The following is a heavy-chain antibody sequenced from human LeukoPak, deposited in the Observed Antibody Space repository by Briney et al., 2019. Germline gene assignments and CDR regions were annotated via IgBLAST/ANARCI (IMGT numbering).Heavy chain of an antibody. D-gene: IGHD6-19*01. J-gene: IGHJ3*02. Sequence: PGGSLRLSCAASGFTFSSYSMNWVRQAPGKGLEWVSSISSSSSYIYYADSVKGRFTISRDNAKNSLYLQMNSLRAEDTAVYYCAREPYSSGWYHSYAFDIWGQGTMVTVSS. CDR1: GFTFSSYS. CDR3: AREPYSSGWYHSYAFDI. V-gene: IGHV3-21*01. CDR2: ISSSSSYI.